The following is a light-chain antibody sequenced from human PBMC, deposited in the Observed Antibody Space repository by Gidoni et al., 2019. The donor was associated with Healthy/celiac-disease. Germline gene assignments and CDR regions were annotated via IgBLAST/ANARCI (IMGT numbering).Light chain of an antibody. Sequence: DIQMTQSPSSLSASVGDRVTITCRAMQAIGIYLAWYQQKAGKVPKLLIFGASTLQSGVPSRFSGGGSGTDFTLTISGLQPEDVATYYCQTYNSAPQWTFGQGTKVEIK. CDR1: QAIGIY. CDR3: QTYNSAPQWT. CDR2: GAS. J-gene: IGKJ1*01. V-gene: IGKV1-27*01.